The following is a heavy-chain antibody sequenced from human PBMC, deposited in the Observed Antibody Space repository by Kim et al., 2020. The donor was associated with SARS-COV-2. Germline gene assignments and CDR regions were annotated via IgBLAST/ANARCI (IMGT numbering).Heavy chain of an antibody. J-gene: IGHJ1*01. CDR3: AKASPTSPKVFPLSLDSTPQDGNVVVAC. CDR1: GFTFDDFA. CDR2: ISGDGGTT. Sequence: GGSLRLSCEASGFTFDDFAMHWVRQAPGKGLEWVSLISGDGGTTYYADSVKGRFTISRDNSNNSLFLQMSSLRAEDTALYYCAKASPTSPKVFPLSLDSTPQDGNVVVACRVQG. D-gene: IGHD1-1*01. V-gene: IGHV3-43*02.